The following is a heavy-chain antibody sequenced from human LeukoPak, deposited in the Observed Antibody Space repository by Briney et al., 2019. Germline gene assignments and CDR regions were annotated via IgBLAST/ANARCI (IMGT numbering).Heavy chain of an antibody. D-gene: IGHD3-10*01. CDR2: TYYRSKWYN. CDR1: GDSVSSNSSA. V-gene: IGHV6-1*01. J-gene: IGHJ4*02. Sequence: SQTLSLSCAISGDSVSSNSSAWNWIRQSPSRGLEWLGRTYYRSKWYNDYAVSVKSRITINPDTSKNQFSLQLNSVTPEDTAVYYCSKTDGDHGTGSYQDWGEGSLVTVSS. CDR3: SKTDGDHGTGSYQD.